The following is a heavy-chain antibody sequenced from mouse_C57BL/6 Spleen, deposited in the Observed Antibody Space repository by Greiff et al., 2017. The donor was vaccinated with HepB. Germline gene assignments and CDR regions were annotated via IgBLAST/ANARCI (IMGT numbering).Heavy chain of an antibody. V-gene: IGHV1-82*01. D-gene: IGHD3-2*02. CDR2: IYPGDGDT. CDR3: ARGGQLRPYYFDY. Sequence: QVQLKQSGPELVKPGASVKISCKASGYAFSSSWMNWVKQRPGKGLEWIGRIYPGDGDTNYNGKFKGKATLTADKSSSTAYMQLSSLTSEDSAVYFCARGGQLRPYYFDYWGQGTTLTVSS. J-gene: IGHJ2*01. CDR1: GYAFSSSW.